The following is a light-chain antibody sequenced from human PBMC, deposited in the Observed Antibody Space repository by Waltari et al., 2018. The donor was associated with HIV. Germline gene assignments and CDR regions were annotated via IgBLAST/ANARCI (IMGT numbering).Light chain of an antibody. CDR3: AAWDSSLSVVV. Sequence: QAGLTQPPSVSKGLRQTATLTCTGNSNNVGNQGAAWLQQHQGHPPKLLSYRNNNRPSEISGRCSASRSGNTASLTITGLQPEDEADYYCAAWDSSLSVVVFGGGTKLTVL. J-gene: IGLJ2*01. CDR1: SNNVGNQG. CDR2: RNN. V-gene: IGLV10-54*01.